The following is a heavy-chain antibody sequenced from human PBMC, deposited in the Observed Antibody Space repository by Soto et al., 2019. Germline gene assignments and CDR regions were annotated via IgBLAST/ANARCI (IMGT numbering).Heavy chain of an antibody. CDR3: ARYCSSTSCHFGAFDI. CDR2: IYYSGST. J-gene: IGHJ3*02. D-gene: IGHD2-2*01. Sequence: PSETRSFTWTVSGGSVSSGSYYWSWVRQPPGKGLEWVGYIYYSGSTNYNPSLKSRVTISVDTSKNQFSLKLSSVTAADTAVYYCARYCSSTSCHFGAFDIWGHVTMVTVSS. V-gene: IGHV4-61*01. CDR1: GGSVSSGSYY.